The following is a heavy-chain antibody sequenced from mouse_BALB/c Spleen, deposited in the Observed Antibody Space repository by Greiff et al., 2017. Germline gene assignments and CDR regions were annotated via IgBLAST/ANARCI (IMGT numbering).Heavy chain of an antibody. Sequence: DVQLQESGAELVKPGASVKLSCTASGFNIKDTYMHWVKQRPEQGLEWIGRIDPANGNTKYDPKFQGKATITADTSSNTAYLQLSSLTSEDTAVYYCARDPVVDYFDYWGQGTTLTVSS. CDR1: GFNIKDTY. CDR3: ARDPVVDYFDY. J-gene: IGHJ2*01. V-gene: IGHV14-3*02. CDR2: IDPANGNT. D-gene: IGHD1-1*01.